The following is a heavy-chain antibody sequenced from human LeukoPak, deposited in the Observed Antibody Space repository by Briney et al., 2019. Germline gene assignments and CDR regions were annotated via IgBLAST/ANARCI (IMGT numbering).Heavy chain of an antibody. CDR1: GFTFSDYY. V-gene: IGHV3-11*01. Sequence: GGSLRLSCAASGFTFSDYYMSWIRQAPGKGLEWVSYISSSGSTIYYADSVKGRITISRDNAKNSLYLQMNSLRAEDTAVYYCARDHRAATYYFDYWGQGTLVTVSS. D-gene: IGHD2-15*01. J-gene: IGHJ4*02. CDR2: ISSSGSTI. CDR3: ARDHRAATYYFDY.